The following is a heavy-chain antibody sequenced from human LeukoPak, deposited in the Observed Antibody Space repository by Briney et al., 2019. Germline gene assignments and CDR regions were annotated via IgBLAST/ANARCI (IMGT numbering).Heavy chain of an antibody. CDR1: GGSISSGGYY. CDR3: ATRIEGYSSISQPFDS. V-gene: IGHV4-31*03. Sequence: RPSQTLSLTCTFSGGSISSGGYYWSWIRQHPGKGLEWIGYIYYSGSTYYNPSLKSRVTISVDTSKNQFSLKLSSVTAADTAVYYCATRIEGYSSISQPFDSWGQGTLVTVSS. J-gene: IGHJ4*02. CDR2: IYYSGST. D-gene: IGHD6-13*01.